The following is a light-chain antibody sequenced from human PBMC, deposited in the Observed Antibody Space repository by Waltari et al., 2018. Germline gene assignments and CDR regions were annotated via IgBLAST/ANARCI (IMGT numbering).Light chain of an antibody. J-gene: IGLJ2*01. CDR1: PSDVGGYNY. CDR2: DVT. Sequence: QSALTQPRSVSGSPGQSVTMSCTGTPSDVGGYNYVSCYQQHAGKVPKLMIYDVTKRPSGVPDRFSGSKSGNTASLTISGLQAEDEADYYCCSYSGTYTFVVFGGGTKLTVL. CDR3: CSYSGTYTFVV. V-gene: IGLV2-11*01.